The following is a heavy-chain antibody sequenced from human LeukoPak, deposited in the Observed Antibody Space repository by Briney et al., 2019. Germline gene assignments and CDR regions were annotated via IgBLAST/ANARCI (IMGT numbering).Heavy chain of an antibody. V-gene: IGHV4-38-2*02. CDR2: IYHGGST. D-gene: IGHD1-14*01. J-gene: IGHJ4*02. CDR1: GYSISSGYY. Sequence: PSETLSLTCTVSGYSISSGYYWGWIRQPPGKGLEWIGSIYHGGSTYYNPSLKSRVTISVDTSKNQFSLKLSSVTAADTAVYFCARDSWPEVVRFDYWGQGTLVTVSP. CDR3: ARDSWPEVVRFDY.